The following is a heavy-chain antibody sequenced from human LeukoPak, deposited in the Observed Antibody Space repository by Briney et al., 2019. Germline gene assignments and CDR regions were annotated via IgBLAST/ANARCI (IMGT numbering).Heavy chain of an antibody. V-gene: IGHV1-2*02. J-gene: IGHJ4*02. CDR3: ARGRDWYFDY. CDR2: INPNSGGT. Sequence: GASVKVSCKASGYTFTGYYMHWVRQAPGQGLEWMGWINPNSGGTNYAQKFQGRVTMTRNTSISTAYMELSSLRSEDTAVYYCARGRDWYFDYWGQGTLVTVSS. D-gene: IGHD3-9*01. CDR1: GYTFTGYY.